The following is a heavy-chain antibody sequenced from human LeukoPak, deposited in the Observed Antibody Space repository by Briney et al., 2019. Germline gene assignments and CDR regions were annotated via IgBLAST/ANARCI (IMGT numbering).Heavy chain of an antibody. Sequence: ASVKVSCKASGYIFTTHGISWLRRAPGQGLEWMGIINPSGGSTSYAQKFQGRVTMTRDTSTSTVYMELSSLRSEDTAVYYCAADYGGNSHNFDYWGQGTLVTVSS. D-gene: IGHD4-23*01. CDR2: INPSGGST. V-gene: IGHV1-46*01. J-gene: IGHJ4*02. CDR3: AADYGGNSHNFDY. CDR1: GYIFTTHG.